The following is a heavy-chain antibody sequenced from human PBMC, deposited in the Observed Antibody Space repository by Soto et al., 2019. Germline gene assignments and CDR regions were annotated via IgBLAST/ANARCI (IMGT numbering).Heavy chain of an antibody. CDR1: GFTFSSYG. J-gene: IGHJ3*02. CDR3: ARLYCRGGSCYTGDALDI. V-gene: IGHV3-21*01. Sequence: PGGSLRLSCAASGFTFSSYGMNWVRQAPGKGLEWVSSISTSTSYIYYADSVKGRFTISRDKAKDSVYLQMNSLRAEDTAVYYCARLYCRGGSCYTGDALDIWGQGTMVTV. D-gene: IGHD2-15*01. CDR2: ISTSTSYI.